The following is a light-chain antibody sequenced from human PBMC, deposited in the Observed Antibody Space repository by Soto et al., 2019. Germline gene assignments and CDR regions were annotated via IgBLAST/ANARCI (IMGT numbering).Light chain of an antibody. V-gene: IGLV2-14*01. J-gene: IGLJ2*01. Sequence: QSVLTQPASVSGSPGQSITISCTGTSSDVGGYSYVSWYQQHPGKAPKLLIFDVSNRPPGASHRFSGSRSGNTASLTISGLQAEDEADYYCISYTSSSTLVVFGGGTKLTVL. CDR2: DVS. CDR1: SSDVGGYSY. CDR3: ISYTSSSTLVV.